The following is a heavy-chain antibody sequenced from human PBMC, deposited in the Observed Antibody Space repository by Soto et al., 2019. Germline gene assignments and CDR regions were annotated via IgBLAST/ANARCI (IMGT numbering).Heavy chain of an antibody. CDR2: ILYSGKT. Sequence: QVQLQESGPGLVMPSQTLSLTCTVSGGSMNSASYYWTWIRQHPGKGLEWIGYILYSGKTYYNPALHPRVLLSVARSRRHCSLALTSVTAPATAAYCCARSSTLSPWPAPTSFDPWGPATLVTVSS. V-gene: IGHV4-31*03. J-gene: IGHJ5*02. CDR3: ARSSTLSPWPAPTSFDP. CDR1: GGSMNSASYY.